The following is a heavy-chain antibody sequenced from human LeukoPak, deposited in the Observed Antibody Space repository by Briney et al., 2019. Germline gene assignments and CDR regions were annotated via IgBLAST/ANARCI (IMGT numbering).Heavy chain of an antibody. CDR2: IYHSGST. Sequence: PSETLSLTCSVSGGSISSSNWWSWVRQPPGKGLEWIGEIYHSGSTNYNPSLKSRVTISVDKSKNQFSLKLSSVTAADTAVYYCARGRMEYYYDSSGPDAFDIWGQGTMVTVSS. J-gene: IGHJ3*02. CDR3: ARGRMEYYYDSSGPDAFDI. D-gene: IGHD3-22*01. CDR1: GGSISSSNW. V-gene: IGHV4-4*02.